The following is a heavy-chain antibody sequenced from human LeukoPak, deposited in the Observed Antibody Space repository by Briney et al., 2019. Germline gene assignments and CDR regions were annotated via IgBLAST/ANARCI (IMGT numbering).Heavy chain of an antibody. Sequence: GGSLRLSCAASGFTFSSYAMSWVRQAPGKGLEWVSAISGSGDSTYYGDSVKGRFTISRDNSKNTLYLQMNSLRAEDTAVYYCAKTRPLDSSSWSHGDYWGQGALVTVSS. CDR3: AKTRPLDSSSWSHGDY. V-gene: IGHV3-23*01. D-gene: IGHD6-13*01. CDR1: GFTFSSYA. J-gene: IGHJ4*02. CDR2: ISGSGDST.